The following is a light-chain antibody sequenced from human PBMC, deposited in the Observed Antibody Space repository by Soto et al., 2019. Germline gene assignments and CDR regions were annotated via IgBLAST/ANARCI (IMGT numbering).Light chain of an antibody. CDR3: CSYAGTYTWV. J-gene: IGLJ3*02. CDR1: SSDVGGYNF. Sequence: QSALTQPRSVSGSPGQSVTISCTGTSSDVGGYNFVSWYQHHPGKAPKLMIYDVTKRPSGVPGRFSGSKSGNTASLTISGLQAEDEADYYCCSYAGTYTWVFGGGTQLTVL. V-gene: IGLV2-11*01. CDR2: DVT.